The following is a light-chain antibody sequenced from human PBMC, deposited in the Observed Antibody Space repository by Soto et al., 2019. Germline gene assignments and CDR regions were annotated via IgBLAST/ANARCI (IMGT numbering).Light chain of an antibody. Sequence: QAVVTQEPSVTVSPGGPVTLTCGSSTAPVTRTPWPYGFQQKPGQAPRTIIYDTTTKESWTPARFSGSLLGGKAARTISGAQHEDEGYYYGLLSYGPPWVFGGGTKLTVL. CDR1: TAPVTRTPW. CDR3: LLSYGPPWV. J-gene: IGLJ2*01. V-gene: IGLV7-46*01. CDR2: DTT.